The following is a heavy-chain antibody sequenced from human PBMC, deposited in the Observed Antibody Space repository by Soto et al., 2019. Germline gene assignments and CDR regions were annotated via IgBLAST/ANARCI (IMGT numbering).Heavy chain of an antibody. CDR2: ISHDGIIK. D-gene: IGHD6-19*01. Sequence: QVRLVESGGGVVQPGRSLRLSCTASGFSFSSYAMYWFRQPQGKGLEWVAVISHDGIIKHYADSVKGRVTVSRDNSNHSLDLQLNSLRGEDTAMYYCARDMYSSDYFVKWFEPWGQGTLVTVTS. CDR1: GFSFSSYA. CDR3: ARDMYSSDYFVKWFEP. V-gene: IGHV3-30-3*01. J-gene: IGHJ5*02.